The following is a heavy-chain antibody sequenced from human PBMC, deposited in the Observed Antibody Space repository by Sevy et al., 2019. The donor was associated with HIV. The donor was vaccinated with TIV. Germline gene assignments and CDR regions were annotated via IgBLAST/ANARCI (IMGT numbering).Heavy chain of an antibody. Sequence: GGSLRLSCTASGFTFGDYAMNWFRQAPGKGLEWVGFIRRKAYGGTTEYAASVKGRFNISRDDSKNIAYLQMNSLKIEDTAVYYCKTATTGRWFDPWGQGTLVTVSS. J-gene: IGHJ5*02. CDR2: IRRKAYGGTT. V-gene: IGHV3-49*03. D-gene: IGHD4-17*01. CDR3: KTATTGRWFDP. CDR1: GFTFGDYA.